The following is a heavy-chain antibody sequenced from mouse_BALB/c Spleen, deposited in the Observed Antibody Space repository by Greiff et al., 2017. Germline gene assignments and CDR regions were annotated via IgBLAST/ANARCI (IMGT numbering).Heavy chain of an antibody. D-gene: IGHD2-4*01. Sequence: EADGVDFSRYWMSWVRQAPGKGLEWIGEINPDSSTINYTPSLKDKFIISRDNAKNTLYLQMSKVRSEDTALYYCARTKDYDTAWFAYWGQGTLVTVSA. CDR3: ARTKDYDTAWFAY. J-gene: IGHJ3*01. CDR2: INPDSSTI. V-gene: IGHV4-1*02. CDR1: GVDFSRYW.